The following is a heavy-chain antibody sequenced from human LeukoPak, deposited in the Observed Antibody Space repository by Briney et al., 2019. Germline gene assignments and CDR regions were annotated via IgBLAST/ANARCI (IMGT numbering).Heavy chain of an antibody. CDR3: ARDRAVTGAKGGWYFDL. Sequence: PGGSLRLSCEASGFTFSRSDMIWVRQAPGKGLEWVSIISASDGSTFYADSVRGRFTISRDDSKNTLYLQMDSLRAEDTAVYYCARDRAVTGAKGGWYFDLWGRGTLVTVSS. D-gene: IGHD6-19*01. CDR2: ISASDGST. J-gene: IGHJ2*01. V-gene: IGHV3-23*01. CDR1: GFTFSRSD.